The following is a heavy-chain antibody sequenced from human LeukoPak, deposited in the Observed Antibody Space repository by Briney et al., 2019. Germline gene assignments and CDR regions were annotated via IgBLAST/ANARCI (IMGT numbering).Heavy chain of an antibody. CDR3: SRPDYGDYFPDH. V-gene: IGHV3-73*01. J-gene: IGHJ4*02. CDR1: GFTFSGSA. D-gene: IGHD4-17*01. Sequence: GGSLRLSCAASGFTFSGSAMHSVRQASGKGLEWVGRIRSKAHSYATVYAASVKGRSTISRDDSKNTAYLQMNSLKAEDTAVYYCSRPDYGDYFPDHWGQGTLVTVSS. CDR2: IRSKAHSYAT.